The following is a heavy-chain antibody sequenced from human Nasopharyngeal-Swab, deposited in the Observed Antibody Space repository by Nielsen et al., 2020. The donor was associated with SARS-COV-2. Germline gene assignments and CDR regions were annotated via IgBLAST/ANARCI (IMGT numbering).Heavy chain of an antibody. V-gene: IGHV3-30-3*01. D-gene: IGHD5-12*01. J-gene: IGHJ6*03. Sequence: GESLKISCAASGFTFSSYAMHWVRQAPGKGLEWVAVISYDGSNKYYADSVKGRFTISRDNSKNTLYLQMNSLRAEDTAVYYCARDRNPVGYSGYGQYYYMDVWGKGTTVIVSS. CDR2: ISYDGSNK. CDR1: GFTFSSYA. CDR3: ARDRNPVGYSGYGQYYYMDV.